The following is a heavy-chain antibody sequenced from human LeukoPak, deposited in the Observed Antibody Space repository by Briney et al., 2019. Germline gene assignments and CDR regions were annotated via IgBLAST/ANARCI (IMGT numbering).Heavy chain of an antibody. D-gene: IGHD6-13*01. J-gene: IGHJ3*02. CDR2: INPNSGGT. CDR1: GYTFTGYY. V-gene: IGHV1-2*06. CDR3: ARVAVGIASDVFDI. Sequence: ASVKVSCKASGYTFTGYYMHWVRQAPGQGLEWMGRINPNSGGTNSAQKFQGRVTMTRDTSISTAYMELSRLRSDDTAVYYCARVAVGIASDVFDIWGQGTMVTVSS.